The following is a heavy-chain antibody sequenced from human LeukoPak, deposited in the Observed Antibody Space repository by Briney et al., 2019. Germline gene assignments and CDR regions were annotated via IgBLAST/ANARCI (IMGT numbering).Heavy chain of an antibody. CDR2: MNPNSGNT. D-gene: IGHD6-19*01. CDR3: ARGSSGAVAGTSGA. CDR1: GYTFTSYD. V-gene: IGHV1-8*01. Sequence: EASVKVSCKGSGYTFTSYDINWVRQATGQGLEWMGWMNPNSGNTGYAQKFQGRVTMTRNTSISTAYMELSSLRSEDTAVYYCARGSSGAVAGTSGAWGQGTLVTVSS. J-gene: IGHJ5*02.